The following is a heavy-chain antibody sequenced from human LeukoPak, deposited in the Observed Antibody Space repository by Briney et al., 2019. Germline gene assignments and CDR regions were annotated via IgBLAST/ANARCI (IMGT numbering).Heavy chain of an antibody. V-gene: IGHV3-66*01. J-gene: IGHJ4*02. CDR3: AREELRGSRSLDY. CDR2: IYSGGST. D-gene: IGHD3-10*01. CDR1: GFTFSNYY. Sequence: PGGSLRLSCTASGFTFSNYYMNWIRQAPGKGLEWVSVIYSGGSTYYADSVKGRFTISRDNSKNTLYLQMNSLRAEDTAVYYCAREELRGSRSLDYWGQGTLVTVSS.